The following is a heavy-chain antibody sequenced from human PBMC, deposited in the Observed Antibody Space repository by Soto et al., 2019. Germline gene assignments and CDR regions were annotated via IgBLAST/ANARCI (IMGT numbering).Heavy chain of an antibody. J-gene: IGHJ4*02. Sequence: GESLKLSCQASGYTFTKYWVGWARQLPGKGLEWMGIIYPDDSDTRYSPSFQGHVTISADKSISTAYLQWSSLKASDSATYYCARRDMLTGYVYFEYWGQGTQVTVSS. D-gene: IGHD3-9*01. CDR1: GYTFTKYW. CDR3: ARRDMLTGYVYFEY. CDR2: IYPDDSDT. V-gene: IGHV5-51*01.